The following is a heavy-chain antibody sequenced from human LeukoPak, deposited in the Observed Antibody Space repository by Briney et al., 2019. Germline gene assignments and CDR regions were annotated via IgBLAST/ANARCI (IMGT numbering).Heavy chain of an antibody. J-gene: IGHJ5*02. CDR2: LSTSTTFI. CDR3: ARSPDVVETWFDL. CDR1: GFTFTDYY. V-gene: IGHV3-11*03. D-gene: IGHD2-21*01. Sequence: GGSLRLSCAASGFTFTDYYMSWIRQAPGKGLEWVSYLSTSTTFINYADSVRGRFTISRDNAKNSLYLQMNSLRAEDTAVYYCARSPDVVETWFDLWGQGTLVPVSS.